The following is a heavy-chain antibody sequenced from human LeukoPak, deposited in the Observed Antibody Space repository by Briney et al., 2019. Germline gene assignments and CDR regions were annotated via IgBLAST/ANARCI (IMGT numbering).Heavy chain of an antibody. CDR2: ISDGGYTT. J-gene: IGHJ5*02. Sequence: GGSLRLSCAASGFTFSTYAFSWVRQAPGKGLEWVSAISDGGYTTYYADSVKGRFTISRENSKNTLYLQISSLRADDTAVYYCTKEGLVNAIGDLWGQGTLVTVSS. D-gene: IGHD2-21*01. V-gene: IGHV3-23*01. CDR1: GFTFSTYA. CDR3: TKEGLVNAIGDL.